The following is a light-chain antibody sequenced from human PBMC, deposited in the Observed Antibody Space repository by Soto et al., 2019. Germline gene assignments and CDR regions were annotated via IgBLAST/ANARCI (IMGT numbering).Light chain of an antibody. CDR2: DAS. V-gene: IGKV3-11*01. Sequence: EIVLTQSPATLSLSPGERATLSCRASQSVSSYLAWYQQKPGQAPRLLIYDASNRATGIPARFSGSGSGTDFTLTISSLEPEDSAVYYCQQRSNWPPTFGQGNKVEIK. CDR3: QQRSNWPPT. CDR1: QSVSSY. J-gene: IGKJ2*01.